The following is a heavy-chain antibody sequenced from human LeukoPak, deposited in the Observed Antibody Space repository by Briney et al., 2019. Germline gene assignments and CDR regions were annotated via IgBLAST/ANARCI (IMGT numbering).Heavy chain of an antibody. Sequence: GGSLRLSCAASGFTFSSYAMHWVRQAPGKGLEYVSAISSNGGSTYYANSVKGRFTISRDNSKNTLYLQMGSLRAEDMAVYYCARVVDGKYGMDVWGQGTTVTVSS. D-gene: IGHD2-15*01. CDR2: ISSNGGST. J-gene: IGHJ6*02. CDR3: ARVVDGKYGMDV. V-gene: IGHV3-64*01. CDR1: GFTFSSYA.